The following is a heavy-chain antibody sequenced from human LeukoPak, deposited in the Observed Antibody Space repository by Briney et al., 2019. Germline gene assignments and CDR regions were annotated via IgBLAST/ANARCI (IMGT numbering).Heavy chain of an antibody. CDR2: IYSSGST. J-gene: IGHJ4*02. V-gene: IGHV4-4*07. D-gene: IGHD3-22*01. CDR1: GGSISSYY. CDR3: ARVGDSSGYYPYYFDY. Sequence: SETLSLTCTVSGGSISSYYWTWIRQPAGKGLEWIGRIYSSGSTNYNPSLESRVTMSVDTSKNQFSLNLRSMTAADTALYYCARVGDSSGYYPYYFDYWGQGTLVTVSS.